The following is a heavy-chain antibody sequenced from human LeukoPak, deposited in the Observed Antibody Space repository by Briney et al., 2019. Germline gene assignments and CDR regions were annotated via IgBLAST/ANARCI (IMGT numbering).Heavy chain of an antibody. J-gene: IGHJ4*02. CDR2: IYYSGST. CDR1: GGSISSSSYY. Sequence: KSSETLSLTCTVSGGSISSSSYYWGWIRQPPGKGLEWIGSIYYSGSTYYNPPLKSRVTMSVDTSKNQFSLKLSSVTAADTAVYYCARVKYSSGWYPDYWGQGTLVTVSS. V-gene: IGHV4-39*07. D-gene: IGHD6-19*01. CDR3: ARVKYSSGWYPDY.